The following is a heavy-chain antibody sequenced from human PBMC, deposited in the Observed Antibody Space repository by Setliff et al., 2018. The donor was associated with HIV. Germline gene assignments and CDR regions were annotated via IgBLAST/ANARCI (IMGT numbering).Heavy chain of an antibody. D-gene: IGHD6-6*01. CDR1: GFTFSSYA. Sequence: GGSLRLSCAASGFTFSSYAMSWVRQAPGKGLEWVSAISPSGGSTYYADSVKGRFTISRDNSKNTLYLQMNSLRAEDTAVYYCAKLGRSSSSFFFDYWGQGTLVTVSS. J-gene: IGHJ4*02. V-gene: IGHV3-23*01. CDR2: ISPSGGST. CDR3: AKLGRSSSSFFFDY.